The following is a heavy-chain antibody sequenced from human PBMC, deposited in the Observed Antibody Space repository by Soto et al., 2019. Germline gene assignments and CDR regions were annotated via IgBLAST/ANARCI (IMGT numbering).Heavy chain of an antibody. CDR3: ARGTEPQNDYYYYGMDV. CDR2: IIPIFGTT. Sequence: EASVKVSCTASGGTFSSYAISWVRQAPGQGLEWMGGIIPIFGTTNYAQKFQGRVTITADESTSTAYMELSSLRSEDTAVYYCARGTEPQNDYYYYGMDVWGQGTTVTAP. CDR1: GGTFSSYA. J-gene: IGHJ6*02. D-gene: IGHD1-1*01. V-gene: IGHV1-69*13.